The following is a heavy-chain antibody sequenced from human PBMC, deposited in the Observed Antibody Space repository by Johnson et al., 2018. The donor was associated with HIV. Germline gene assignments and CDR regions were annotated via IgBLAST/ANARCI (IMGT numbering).Heavy chain of an antibody. V-gene: IGHV3-66*01. CDR3: ARDHCTGGVCYGLQAFDI. J-gene: IGHJ3*02. D-gene: IGHD2-8*02. Sequence: VQLVESGGGVVRPGGSLGLSCAASGFTFDDYDMTWVRQAPGTGLEWVSVIYSGGSTYYADSVTGRFTISRDNSKNTLYLQMNSLRAEDTAVYYCARDHCTGGVCYGLQAFDIWGQGTMVTVSS. CDR1: GFTFDDYD. CDR2: IYSGGST.